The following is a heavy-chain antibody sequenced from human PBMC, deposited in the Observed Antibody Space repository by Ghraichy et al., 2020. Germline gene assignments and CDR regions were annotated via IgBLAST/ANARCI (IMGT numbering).Heavy chain of an antibody. CDR1: GFAFSTYG. CDR3: AKVSCTSGYCPVEY. V-gene: IGHV3-23*01. Sequence: GGSLRLSCAASGFAFSTYGMNWVRQAPGKGLEWVSGISGSGDSTYYGDSVKGRFTISRDNSKNTLYLQMNSLRDEDTAVYYCAKVSCTSGYCPVEYWGQGTLVTVSS. J-gene: IGHJ4*02. CDR2: ISGSGDST. D-gene: IGHD5-12*01.